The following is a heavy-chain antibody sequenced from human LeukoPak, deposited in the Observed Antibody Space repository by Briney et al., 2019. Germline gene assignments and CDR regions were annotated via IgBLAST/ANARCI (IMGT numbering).Heavy chain of an antibody. V-gene: IGHV3-20*04. D-gene: IGHD4-17*01. Sequence: GGSLRLSCAASGFNFDDYVMNWVRQAPGKGLEWVSGINWNGGSRGYADSVKGRFTISRDNAKNSLYPQMNSLRAEDTAVYYCARGHGDYYYYMDVWGKGTTVTISS. J-gene: IGHJ6*03. CDR1: GFNFDDYV. CDR3: ARGHGDYYYYMDV. CDR2: INWNGGSR.